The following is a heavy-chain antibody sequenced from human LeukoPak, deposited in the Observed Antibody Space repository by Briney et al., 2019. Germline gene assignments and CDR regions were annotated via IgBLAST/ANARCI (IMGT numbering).Heavy chain of an antibody. J-gene: IGHJ4*02. CDR1: GDSMNIYY. CDR2: ISYSGNT. V-gene: IGHV4-59*08. Sequence: KPSESLSSTWTVSGDSMNIYYWCWIRQPPGEGLDWIGNISYSGNTNYNPSFKSRVAISLDTSKSHFSLKLTSVTAADTAMYYCARRTAKAPNYFDYWGQGALVTVSA. D-gene: IGHD1-14*01. CDR3: ARRTAKAPNYFDY.